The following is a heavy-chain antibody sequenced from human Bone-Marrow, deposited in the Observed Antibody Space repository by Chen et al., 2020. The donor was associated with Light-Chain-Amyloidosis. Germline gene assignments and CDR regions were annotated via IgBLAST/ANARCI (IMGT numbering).Heavy chain of an antibody. Sequence: EVQLEQSGPEVKKPGESLKISCKGSGYTFPNYWIGWVRQMPGKGLERMGVIYPDDSDARYSPSFEGQFTISADKSITTAYLQWRSLKASDTAMYYCARRRDGYNFDYWGQGTLVTVSS. CDR1: GYTFPNYW. J-gene: IGHJ4*02. CDR3: ARRRDGYNFDY. V-gene: IGHV5-51*01. D-gene: IGHD5-12*01. CDR2: IYPDDSDA.